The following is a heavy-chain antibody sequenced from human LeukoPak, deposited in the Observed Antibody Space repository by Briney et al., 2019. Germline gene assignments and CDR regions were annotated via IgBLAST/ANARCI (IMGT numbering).Heavy chain of an antibody. CDR3: AGLPRGASIGYYLNWFDP. CDR2: INHSGST. CDR1: GGSFSGYY. V-gene: IGHV4-34*01. J-gene: IGHJ5*02. D-gene: IGHD3-22*01. Sequence: PSETLSLTCAVYGGSFSGYYWSWIRQPPGKGLEWIGEINHSGSTNYNPSLKSRVTLSLDTPKTQFSLKLSSVTAADTAVYYCAGLPRGASIGYYLNWFDPWGQGTVVTVSS.